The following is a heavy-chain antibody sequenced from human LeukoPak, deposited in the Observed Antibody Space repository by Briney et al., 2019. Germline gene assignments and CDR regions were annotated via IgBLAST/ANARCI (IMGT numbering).Heavy chain of an antibody. CDR3: AREATAMAHGGILDY. Sequence: PGGSLRLSCAASGFTFSSYGMSWVRQAPGKGLEWVSAISGSGGSTYYADSVKGRFTISRDNSKNTLYLQMNSLRSEDTAVYYCAREATAMAHGGILDYWGQGTLVTVSS. CDR1: GFTFSSYG. CDR2: ISGSGGST. V-gene: IGHV3-23*01. J-gene: IGHJ4*02. D-gene: IGHD5-18*01.